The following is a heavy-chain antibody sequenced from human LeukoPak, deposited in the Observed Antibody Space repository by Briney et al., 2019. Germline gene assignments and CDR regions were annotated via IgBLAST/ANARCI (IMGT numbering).Heavy chain of an antibody. D-gene: IGHD3-22*01. CDR3: ARGYYYDSSGSYYFDY. Sequence: SETLSLTCAVYGGSFSGYYWSWIRQPPGKGLEWIGYIYYSGSTNYNPSLKSRVTISVDTSKNQFSLKLSSVTAADTAVYYCARGYYYDSSGSYYFDYWGQGTLVTVSS. CDR2: IYYSGST. CDR1: GGSFSGYY. J-gene: IGHJ4*02. V-gene: IGHV4-59*01.